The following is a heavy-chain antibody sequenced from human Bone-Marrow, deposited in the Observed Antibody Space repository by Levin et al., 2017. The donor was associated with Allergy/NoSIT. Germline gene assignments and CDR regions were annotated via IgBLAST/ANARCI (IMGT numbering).Heavy chain of an antibody. CDR3: AKGEDIVATISEPRNYYYYGMDV. V-gene: IGHV3-23*01. CDR2: ISGSGGST. D-gene: IGHD5-12*01. Sequence: LSLTCAASGFTFSSYAMSWVRQAPGKGLEWVSAISGSGGSTYYADSVKGRFTISRDNSKNTLYLQMNSLRAEDTAVYYCAKGEDIVATISEPRNYYYYGMDVWGQGTTVTVSS. CDR1: GFTFSSYA. J-gene: IGHJ6*02.